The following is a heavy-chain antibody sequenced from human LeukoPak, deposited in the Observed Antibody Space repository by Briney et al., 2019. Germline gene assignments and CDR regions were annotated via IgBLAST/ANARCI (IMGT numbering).Heavy chain of an antibody. J-gene: IGHJ4*02. Sequence: GGSLRLSCAASGFIFSGSAMHWVRQASGKGLEWLGRIRSKAGSYATAYAESVKGRFTVSRDDSKNTAYLQMNSLKTEDTAVYYCTRSGSGWYYDYWGQGTLVTVSS. D-gene: IGHD6-19*01. CDR2: IRSKAGSYAT. V-gene: IGHV3-73*01. CDR3: TRSGSGWYYDY. CDR1: GFIFSGSA.